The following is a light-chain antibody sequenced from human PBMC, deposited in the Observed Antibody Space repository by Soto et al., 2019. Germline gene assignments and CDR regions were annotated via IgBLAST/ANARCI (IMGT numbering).Light chain of an antibody. J-gene: IGKJ5*01. Sequence: EVVMRQSPATLSVSPGEGATLSCRASQGIADPLAWYQHKPAQTPKLLIYDTSTSATDIPARFSGSGSGTEYTLTISGLRSEDFALYYCQQYNNWPPSITFGEGTRLEIK. CDR2: DTS. CDR3: QQYNNWPPSIT. V-gene: IGKV3-15*01. CDR1: QGIADP.